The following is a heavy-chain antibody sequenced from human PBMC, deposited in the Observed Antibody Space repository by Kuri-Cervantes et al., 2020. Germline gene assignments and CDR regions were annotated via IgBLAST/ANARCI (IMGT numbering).Heavy chain of an antibody. CDR1: GFTFSSYD. V-gene: IGHV3-30*03. D-gene: IGHD3-10*01. Sequence: GGSLRLSCAASGFTFSSYDMHWVRQAPGKGLGWVAVISYDGSNKDYADSVKGRFTISRDNSKNTLYLQMNSLRAEDTAVYYCARDDITMVRGVIITIYGMDVWGQGTTVTVSS. CDR2: ISYDGSNK. CDR3: ARDDITMVRGVIITIYGMDV. J-gene: IGHJ6*02.